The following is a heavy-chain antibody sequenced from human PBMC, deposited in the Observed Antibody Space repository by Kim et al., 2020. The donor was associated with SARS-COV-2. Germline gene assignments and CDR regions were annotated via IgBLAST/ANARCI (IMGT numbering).Heavy chain of an antibody. Sequence: ASVKVSCKVSGYTLTELSMHWVRQAPGKGLEWMGGFDPEDGETIYAQKFQGRVTMTEDTSTDTAYMELSSLRSEDTAVYYCATVKYYGSGSYFLDAFDIWGQGTMVSVS. V-gene: IGHV1-24*01. CDR1: GYTLTELS. CDR2: FDPEDGET. J-gene: IGHJ3*02. CDR3: ATVKYYGSGSYFLDAFDI. D-gene: IGHD3-10*01.